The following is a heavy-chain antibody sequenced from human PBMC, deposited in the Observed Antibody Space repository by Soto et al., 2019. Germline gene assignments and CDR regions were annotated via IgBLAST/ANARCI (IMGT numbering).Heavy chain of an antibody. D-gene: IGHD7-27*01. CDR2: IYSGGST. Sequence: GSLRLSCGASGFTFSSYSMSWVRQAPGKGLEWVSVIYSGGSTYYADSVKGRFTISRDNSKNTLYLQMNSLRAEDTAVYYCARDISPMGIDYWGQGTLVTVSS. CDR1: GFTFSSYS. CDR3: ARDISPMGIDY. J-gene: IGHJ4*02. V-gene: IGHV3-66*01.